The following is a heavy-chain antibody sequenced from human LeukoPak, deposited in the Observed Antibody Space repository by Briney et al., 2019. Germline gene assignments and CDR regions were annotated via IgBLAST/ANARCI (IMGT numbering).Heavy chain of an antibody. CDR2: ISVYPPGT. CDR3: AKDRGYTGYDSGGSDH. CDR1: GFTFRSYA. Sequence: GESLRLSCAASGFTFRSYAMTWVRQAPGKGLEWVPTISVYPPGTFYADSVTGRFTVSRDNSRNTLYLQMNSLRAEDTAVYYCAKDRGYTGYDSGGSDHWGQGTLVTVSS. J-gene: IGHJ4*02. V-gene: IGHV3-23*01. D-gene: IGHD5-12*01.